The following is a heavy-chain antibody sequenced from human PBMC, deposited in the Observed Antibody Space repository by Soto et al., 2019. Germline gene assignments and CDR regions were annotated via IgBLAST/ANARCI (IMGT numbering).Heavy chain of an antibody. CDR3: ARDGGYSSGWYQFDY. Sequence: EVQLVESGGGLVKPGGSLRLSCAASGFTFSSYSMNWVRQAPGKGLEWVASISRSNNYIYYADSVKGRFTISRDNAKNSLYLQMNSLRAEDTAVYYCARDGGYSSGWYQFDYWGQGTLVTVSS. CDR2: ISRSNNYI. V-gene: IGHV3-21*06. D-gene: IGHD6-19*01. CDR1: GFTFSSYS. J-gene: IGHJ4*02.